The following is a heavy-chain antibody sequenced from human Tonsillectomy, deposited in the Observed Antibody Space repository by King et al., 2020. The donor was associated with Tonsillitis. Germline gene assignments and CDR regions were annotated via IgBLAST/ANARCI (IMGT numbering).Heavy chain of an antibody. V-gene: IGHV1-18*01. Sequence: VQLVQSGTEVKKPGASVKVSCKASGYTFTRYAITWVRQAPGQGLEWMGWITTYNGNTNYAQKLQGRVTMTTDISTDTAYMELRSLGSADTAVYYCARACSGRICYSTLTDVDYWGQGTLVTVSS. J-gene: IGHJ4*02. CDR1: GYTFTRYA. D-gene: IGHD2-15*01. CDR2: ITTYNGNT. CDR3: ARACSGRICYSTLTDVDY.